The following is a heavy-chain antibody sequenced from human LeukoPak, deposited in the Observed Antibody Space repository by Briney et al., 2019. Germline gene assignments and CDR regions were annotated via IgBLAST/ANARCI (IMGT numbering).Heavy chain of an antibody. CDR3: ATSGGFNSPRHY. CDR2: VCYNGTT. J-gene: IGHJ4*02. Sequence: SGTLSLTCSVSGDSISSYFWAWIRQPPGKGLEWIGYVCYNGTTNYNPSLRNRVAISIDTSKNQFSLKLNSATAADTAVYYCATSGGFNSPRHYWGQGTLVTVSS. V-gene: IGHV4-59*01. D-gene: IGHD3-16*01. CDR1: GDSISSYF.